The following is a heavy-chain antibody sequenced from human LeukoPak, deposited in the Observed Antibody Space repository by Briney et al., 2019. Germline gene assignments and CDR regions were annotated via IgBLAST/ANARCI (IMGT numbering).Heavy chain of an antibody. CDR1: GFTFSSYS. V-gene: IGHV3-21*01. J-gene: IGHJ4*02. CDR2: ISSSTSYI. D-gene: IGHD4-17*01. CDR3: ARAGGSTVSHSDY. Sequence: GGSLRLSCAASGFTFSSYSMNWIRQAPGKGLEWVSSISSSTSYIYYADSVKGRFTISKDNAKNSLYLQMNSLRAEDTAVYYCARAGGSTVSHSDYWGQGTLVTVSP.